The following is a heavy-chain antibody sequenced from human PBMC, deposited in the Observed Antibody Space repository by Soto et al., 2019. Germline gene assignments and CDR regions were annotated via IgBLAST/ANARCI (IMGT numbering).Heavy chain of an antibody. Sequence: SETLSLTCAVSGGSISSGGYSWSWIRQPPGKGLEWIGYVYHSGSTYYNPSLKSRVTISVDRSKNQFSLKLSSVTAADTAVYYCARAGGVTIFGVAHYGMDVWGQGTTVTVSS. D-gene: IGHD3-3*01. V-gene: IGHV4-30-2*01. J-gene: IGHJ6*02. CDR2: VYHSGST. CDR3: ARAGGVTIFGVAHYGMDV. CDR1: GGSISSGGYS.